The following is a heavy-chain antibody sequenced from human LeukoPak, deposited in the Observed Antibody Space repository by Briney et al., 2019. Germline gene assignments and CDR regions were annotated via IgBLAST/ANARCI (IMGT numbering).Heavy chain of an antibody. CDR3: AREVAGTDYFDY. Sequence: SETLSLTCTVSGGSISSYYWSWIRQPPGKGLEWIGYIYYSGSTNYNPSLKSRVTISVDTSKNQFSLKLSSMTAADTAVYYCAREVAGTDYFDYWGQGTLVTVSS. CDR1: GGSISSYY. CDR2: IYYSGST. D-gene: IGHD6-19*01. J-gene: IGHJ4*02. V-gene: IGHV4-59*12.